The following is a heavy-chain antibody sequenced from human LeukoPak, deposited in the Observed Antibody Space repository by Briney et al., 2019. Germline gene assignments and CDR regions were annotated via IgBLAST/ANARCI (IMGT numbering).Heavy chain of an antibody. CDR2: VNSDGSGT. Sequence: GGSLRLSCAASGFTFSRYSMHWVRQAPGKGLVWVSHVNSDGSGTDYADSVKGRFTISRDNAKNTLYLQMNSLRAEDTAVYYCVCLGLGGLSLDWGQGTLVTVSS. CDR3: VCLGLGGLSLD. D-gene: IGHD3-16*01. CDR1: GFTFSRYS. V-gene: IGHV3-74*01. J-gene: IGHJ4*02.